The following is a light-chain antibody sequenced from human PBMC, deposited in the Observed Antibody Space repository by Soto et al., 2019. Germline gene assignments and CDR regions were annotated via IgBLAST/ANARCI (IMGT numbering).Light chain of an antibody. V-gene: IGLV2-11*01. CDR1: SSDVGGYNY. Sequence: QSALTQPRSVSGSPGQSVTISCTGTSSDVGGYNYASWYQQHLGKAPKLMIYDVSKRPSGVPDRFSGSKSGNTASLTISGLQAEDEADYYCCSYAGSYSFYVFGTGTKLTVL. CDR2: DVS. CDR3: CSYAGSYSFYV. J-gene: IGLJ1*01.